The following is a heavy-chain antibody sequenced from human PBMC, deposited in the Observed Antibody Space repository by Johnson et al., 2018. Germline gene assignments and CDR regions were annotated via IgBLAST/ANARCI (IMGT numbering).Heavy chain of an antibody. Sequence: VQLVESGGGLVKPGRSLRLSCTGSDFPFSDYDLIWLRQAPGKGLEWVGSIRSRAFGGTTEYGASVRGRFTISRDDSKSTAYLQMNSLEPEDTAVYYCTRDAQGTYGPGRAFDYWGQGTLVTVSS. CDR1: DFPFSDYD. D-gene: IGHD3-10*01. J-gene: IGHJ4*02. CDR3: TRDAQGTYGPGRAFDY. CDR2: IRSRAFGGTT. V-gene: IGHV3-49*05.